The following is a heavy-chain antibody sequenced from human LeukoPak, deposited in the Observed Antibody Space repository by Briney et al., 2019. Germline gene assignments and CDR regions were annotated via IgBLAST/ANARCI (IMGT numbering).Heavy chain of an antibody. D-gene: IGHD2-2*01. J-gene: IGHJ6*03. Sequence: PSETLSLTCAVYGGSFSGYYWSWIRQPPGKGLEWIGEINHSGSTNYNPSLKSRVTMSVDTSKDQFSLKLSSVTAADTAVYYCAREERRRCSSTSCYAGYYYYYMDVWGKGTTVTISS. CDR1: GGSFSGYY. CDR2: INHSGST. V-gene: IGHV4-34*01. CDR3: AREERRRCSSTSCYAGYYYYYMDV.